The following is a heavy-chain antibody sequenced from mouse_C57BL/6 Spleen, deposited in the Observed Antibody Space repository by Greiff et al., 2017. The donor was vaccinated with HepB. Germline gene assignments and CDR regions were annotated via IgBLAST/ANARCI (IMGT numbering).Heavy chain of an antibody. CDR3: ARGSIYYDYWFAY. CDR1: GFNIKDYY. V-gene: IGHV14-2*01. CDR2: IDPEDGET. D-gene: IGHD2-4*01. J-gene: IGHJ3*01. Sequence: DVKLVESGAEIVKPGASVKLSCTASGFNIKDYYMHWVKQRTEQGLEWIGRIDPEDGETKYAPKFQGKATITADTSSNTAYLQLSSLTSEDTAVYYCARGSIYYDYWFAYWGQGTLVTVSA.